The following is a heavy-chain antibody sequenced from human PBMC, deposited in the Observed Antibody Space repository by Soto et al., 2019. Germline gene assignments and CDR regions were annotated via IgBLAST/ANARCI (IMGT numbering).Heavy chain of an antibody. J-gene: IGHJ6*03. Sequence: SVKVSCKASGGTFXSYTISWVRQAPGQGLEWMGRIIPILGIANYAQKFQGRVTITADKSTSTAYMELSSLRSEDTAVYYCARGRDGDPRGYYYYYMDVWGKGTTVTVSS. V-gene: IGHV1-69*02. D-gene: IGHD4-17*01. CDR2: IIPILGIA. CDR1: GGTFXSYT. CDR3: ARGRDGDPRGYYYYYMDV.